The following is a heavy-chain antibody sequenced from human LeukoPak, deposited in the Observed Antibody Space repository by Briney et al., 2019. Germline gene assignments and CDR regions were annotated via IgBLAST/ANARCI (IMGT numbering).Heavy chain of an antibody. J-gene: IGHJ6*02. D-gene: IGHD3-22*01. CDR3: ARHPNYYDSSAYYYVMDV. Sequence: SETLSLTCTVSGGSISSYYWSWIRQPQGKGLEWIGYIYYSGRTNYNPSLKSRVTISVDTSNNQFSLKLSSVTAADTAVYYCARHPNYYDSSAYYYVMDVWGQGTTVTVSS. CDR2: IYYSGRT. CDR1: GGSISSYY. V-gene: IGHV4-59*08.